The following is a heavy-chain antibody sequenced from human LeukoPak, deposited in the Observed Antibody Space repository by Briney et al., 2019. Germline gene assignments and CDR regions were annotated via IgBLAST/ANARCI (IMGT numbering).Heavy chain of an antibody. CDR2: IYTSGST. Sequence: TLSLTCTVSGGSISSGSYYWSWIRQPAGKGLEWIGRIYTSGSTNYNPSLKSRVTISVDTSKNQFSLKLSSVTAADTAVYYCARSRYSSSWYEESVYWGQGTLVTVSS. V-gene: IGHV4-61*02. CDR3: ARSRYSSSWYEESVY. D-gene: IGHD6-13*01. CDR1: GGSISSGSYY. J-gene: IGHJ4*02.